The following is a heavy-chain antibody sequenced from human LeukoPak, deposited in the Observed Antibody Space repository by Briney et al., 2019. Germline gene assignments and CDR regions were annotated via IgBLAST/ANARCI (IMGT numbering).Heavy chain of an antibody. CDR1: GFTFSNAW. V-gene: IGHV3-7*01. CDR2: IKQDGSEK. D-gene: IGHD1-26*01. J-gene: IGHJ4*02. Sequence: GGSLRLSCAASGFTFSNAWMSWVRQAPGKGLEWVANIKQDGSEKYYVDSVKGRFTISRDNAKNSLYLQMNSLRAEDTAVYYCARFSGSYYPFDYWGQGTLVTVSS. CDR3: ARFSGSYYPFDY.